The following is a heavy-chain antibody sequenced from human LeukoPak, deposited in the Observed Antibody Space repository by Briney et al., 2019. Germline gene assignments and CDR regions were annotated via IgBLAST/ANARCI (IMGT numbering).Heavy chain of an antibody. D-gene: IGHD1-26*01. CDR2: ISASGDTI. J-gene: IGHJ4*02. CDR1: GFTFRDYY. CDR3: ARDPSWEILSYFDY. V-gene: IGHV3-11*04. Sequence: RGSLRLSCAASGFTFRDYYMTWIRQAPGKGLEWVLYISASGDTIYYGDSVRGRFTISRDNAKNSLYLDMNTLKAEDTAVYYCARDPSWEILSYFDYWGQGTLVTVSS.